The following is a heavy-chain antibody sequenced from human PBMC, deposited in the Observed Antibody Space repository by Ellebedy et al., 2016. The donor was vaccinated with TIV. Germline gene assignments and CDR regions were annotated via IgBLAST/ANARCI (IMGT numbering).Heavy chain of an antibody. CDR1: EFRVTSYY. J-gene: IGHJ6*02. CDR2: IFIAGRT. CDR3: ARGDGRYGSPPYVYYGMVV. V-gene: IGHV3-53*01. Sequence: GESLKISCAAPEFRVTSYYMHGVRQAPGKGLEWVSVIFIAGRTEYADSVRGRFTISRDSSTNTLFLQMNNLRPEDTAVYYCARGDGRYGSPPYVYYGMVVWGQGTTVTVSS. D-gene: IGHD5-18*01.